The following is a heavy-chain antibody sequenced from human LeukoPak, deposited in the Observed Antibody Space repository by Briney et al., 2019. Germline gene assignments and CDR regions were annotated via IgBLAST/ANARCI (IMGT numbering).Heavy chain of an antibody. V-gene: IGHV1-69*06. J-gene: IGHJ6*03. D-gene: IGHD2-15*01. CDR2: IIPIFGTA. CDR1: GGTFSSYA. CDR3: ARKSPVVVVADDYYYYYMDV. Sequence: ASVKVSCKASGGTFSSYAISWVRQAPGQGLEWMGGIIPIFGTANYAQKFQGRVTITADKSTSTAYMELSSLRSEDTAVYYCARKSPVVVVADDYYYYYMDVWGKGTTVTVSS.